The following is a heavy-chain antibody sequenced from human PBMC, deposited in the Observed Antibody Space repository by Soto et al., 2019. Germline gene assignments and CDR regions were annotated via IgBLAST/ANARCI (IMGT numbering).Heavy chain of an antibody. CDR1: GGTFSSYA. V-gene: IGHV1-69*06. CDR2: IIPIFGTA. J-gene: IGHJ3*02. CDR3: AAPWSSNAFDI. Sequence: SVKVSCKASGGTFSSYAISWVRQAPGQGLGWMGGIIPIFGTANYAQKFQGRVTITADKSTSTAYMELSSLRSEDTAVYYCAAPWSSNAFDIWGQGTMVTVSS. D-gene: IGHD6-13*01.